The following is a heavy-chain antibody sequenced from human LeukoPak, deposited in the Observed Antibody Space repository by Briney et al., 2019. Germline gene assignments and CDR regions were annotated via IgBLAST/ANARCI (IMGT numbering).Heavy chain of an antibody. CDR1: GFTFSSYG. CDR3: ARDPQGGSSKYYYYYYYMDV. CDR2: IWYDGSNK. V-gene: IGHV3-33*01. D-gene: IGHD1-26*01. J-gene: IGHJ6*03. Sequence: GGSLRLSCAASGFTFSSYGMHSVRQAPGKGLEWVAVIWYDGSNKYYADSVKGRFTISRDNSKNTLYLQMNSLRAEDTAVYYCARDPQGGSSKYYYYYYYMDVWGKGTTVTVSS.